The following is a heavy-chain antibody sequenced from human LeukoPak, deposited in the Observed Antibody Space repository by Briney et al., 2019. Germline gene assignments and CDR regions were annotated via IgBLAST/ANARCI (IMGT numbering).Heavy chain of an antibody. V-gene: IGHV3-74*01. J-gene: IGHJ4*02. CDR3: ARGGVLDYYDSSGYYL. CDR1: GFAFSSYW. Sequence: GGSLRLSCAASGFAFSSYWMHWVRQAPGKGLVWVSRINSDGSSTSYADSVKGRFTISRDNAKNTLYLQMNSLRAEDTAVYYCARGGVLDYYDSSGYYLWGQGTLVTVSS. CDR2: INSDGSST. D-gene: IGHD3-22*01.